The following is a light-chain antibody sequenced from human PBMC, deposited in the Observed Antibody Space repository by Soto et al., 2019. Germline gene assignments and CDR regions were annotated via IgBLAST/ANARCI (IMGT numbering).Light chain of an antibody. V-gene: IGLV2-14*01. CDR1: SSDIGSYNY. Sequence: QSALTQPASVSGSPGQSITISCTGTSSDIGSYNYVSWYQQHPGKAPKLMIYDVSNRPSGVSDRFSGSKSGNTASLTISGLQAEDEADYYCSSYRRSSTTCEVFGGGTKLTVL. CDR2: DVS. CDR3: SSYRRSSTTCEV. J-gene: IGLJ2*01.